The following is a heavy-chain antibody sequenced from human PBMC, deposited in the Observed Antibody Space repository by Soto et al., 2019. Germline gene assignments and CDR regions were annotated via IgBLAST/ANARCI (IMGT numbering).Heavy chain of an antibody. V-gene: IGHV3-74*01. J-gene: IGHJ4*02. CDR3: ARDEYGVGIDY. CDR1: GFTFSSYW. D-gene: IGHD4-17*01. Sequence: EVQLVESGGGLVQPGGSLRLSCAASGFTFSSYWMHWVRQAPGKGLVWVSHISSGGSKTTYADSVKGRFTISRDNAKNTLYLQMNDLRAEDTAVYYSARDEYGVGIDYWGQGTIVNVSS. CDR2: ISSGGSKT.